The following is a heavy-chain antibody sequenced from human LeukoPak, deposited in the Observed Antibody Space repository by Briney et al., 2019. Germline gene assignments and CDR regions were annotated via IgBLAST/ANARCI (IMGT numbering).Heavy chain of an antibody. CDR3: SPSYGSGSYPLDY. J-gene: IGHJ4*02. CDR1: GFTFTTYT. V-gene: IGHV3-21*01. CDR2: ISSSSTYI. Sequence: GGSLRLSCAASGFTFTTYTMNWVRQAPGKGLEWVSSISSSSTYIYYADSVKGRFTISRDNAKSSLYLQMNSLRAEDTAVYYCSPSYGSGSYPLDYWGQGTLVTVSS. D-gene: IGHD3-10*01.